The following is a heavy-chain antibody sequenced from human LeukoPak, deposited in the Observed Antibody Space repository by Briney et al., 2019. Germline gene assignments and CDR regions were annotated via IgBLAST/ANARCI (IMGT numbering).Heavy chain of an antibody. CDR1: GYTFTGYY. V-gene: IGHV1-2*02. CDR3: ARDAAGNDAFDT. Sequence: ASVKVSCKASGYTFTGYYMHWVRQAPGQGLEWMGWINPNSGGTNYAQKFQGRVTMTRDTSISTAYMELSRLRSDDTAVYYCARDAAGNDAFDTWGQGTMVTVSS. CDR2: INPNSGGT. J-gene: IGHJ3*02. D-gene: IGHD6-19*01.